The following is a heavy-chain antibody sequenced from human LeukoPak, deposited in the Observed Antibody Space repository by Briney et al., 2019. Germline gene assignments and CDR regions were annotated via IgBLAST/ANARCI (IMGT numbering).Heavy chain of an antibody. V-gene: IGHV1-69*06. J-gene: IGHJ4*02. CDR2: IIPIFGTA. D-gene: IGHD4-17*01. CDR3: ARGDYVAPNTFDY. CDR1: GGTFSSYA. Sequence: GASVKVSCKASGGTFSSYAISWVRQAPGQGLEWMGGIIPIFGTANYAQKFQGRVTITADKSTSTAYMELSSLRTEDTAVYYCARGDYVAPNTFDYWGQGTLVTVSS.